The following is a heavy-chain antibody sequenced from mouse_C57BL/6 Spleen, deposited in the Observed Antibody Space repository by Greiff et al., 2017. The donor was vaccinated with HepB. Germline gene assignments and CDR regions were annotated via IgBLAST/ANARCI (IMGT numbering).Heavy chain of an antibody. CDR3: VRAENSAMDY. CDR1: GFSFNTYA. Sequence: DAGGGLVQPKGSLTLSCAASGFSFNTYAMNWVRQAPGKGLEWVARIRSKSNNYATYYADSVKDRFTISRDDSESMLYLQMNNLKTEDTAMYYCVRAENSAMDYWGQGTSVTVSS. CDR2: IRSKSNNYAT. J-gene: IGHJ4*01. V-gene: IGHV10-1*01.